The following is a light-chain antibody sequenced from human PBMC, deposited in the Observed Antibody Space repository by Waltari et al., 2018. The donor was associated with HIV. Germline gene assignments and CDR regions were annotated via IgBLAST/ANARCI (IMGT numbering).Light chain of an antibody. CDR3: CSYAGSYIWV. CDR1: SRDVGGYTF. Sequence: QSAMTQPRSVSGSPGQSVTISCPGTSRDVGGYTFIPWSQQHPGKLPRLLIYDVTQRPSGVPDRFSGSKSDNTASLTISGLQAEYDGDYYCCSYAGSYIWVFSGGTSLTVL. J-gene: IGLJ3*02. CDR2: DVT. V-gene: IGLV2-11*01.